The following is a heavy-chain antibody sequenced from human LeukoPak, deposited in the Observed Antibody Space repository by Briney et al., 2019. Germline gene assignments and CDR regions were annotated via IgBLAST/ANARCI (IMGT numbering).Heavy chain of an antibody. CDR1: GGSISSYY. D-gene: IGHD3-22*01. Sequence: SETLSLTCTVSGGSISSYYWSWIRQPPGKGLEWIGYIDYSGCTNYNPSLKSRVTISVDTSKNQFSLKLSSVTAADTAVYYCARAYYYDSSGYDYWGQGTLVTVSS. V-gene: IGHV4-59*01. J-gene: IGHJ4*02. CDR3: ARAYYYDSSGYDY. CDR2: IDYSGCT.